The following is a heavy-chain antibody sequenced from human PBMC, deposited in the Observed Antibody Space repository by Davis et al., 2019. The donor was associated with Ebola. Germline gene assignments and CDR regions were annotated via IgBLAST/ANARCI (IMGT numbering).Heavy chain of an antibody. Sequence: ASVKVSCKASGYTFTNYYIHWVRQAPGQGLEWMGVINPSAGYTNYAQKFQGRVTITRDTSTSTVYMEVRSLRSEDTAVYYCARDGPDYYGLDVWGQGTAVTVSS. CDR1: GYTFTNYY. V-gene: IGHV1-46*01. J-gene: IGHJ6*02. CDR2: INPSAGYT. CDR3: ARDGPDYYGLDV.